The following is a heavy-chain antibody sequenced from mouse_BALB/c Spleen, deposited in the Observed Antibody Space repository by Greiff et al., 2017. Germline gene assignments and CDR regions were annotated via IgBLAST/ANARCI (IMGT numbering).Heavy chain of an antibody. CDR2: ISNLAYSI. CDR1: GFTFSDYG. J-gene: IGHJ3*01. V-gene: IGHV5-15*02. CDR3: ARGEGYGSSYSWFAY. Sequence: EVQGVESGGGLVQPGGSRKLSCAASGFTFSDYGMAWVRQAPGKGPEWVAFISNLAYSIYYADTVTGRFTISRENAKNTLYLEMSSLRSEDTAMYYCARGEGYGSSYSWFAYWGQGTLVTVSA. D-gene: IGHD1-1*01.